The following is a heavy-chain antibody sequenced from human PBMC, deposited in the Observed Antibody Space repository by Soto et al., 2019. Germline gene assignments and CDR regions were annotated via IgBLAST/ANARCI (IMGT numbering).Heavy chain of an antibody. CDR1: GGSISSSNW. D-gene: IGHD3-10*01. V-gene: IGHV4-4*02. Sequence: PSETLSLTCAVSGGSISSSNWWSWVRQPPGKGLEWIGEIYHSGSTNYNPSLKSRVTISVDKSKNQFSLKLSSVTAADTAVYYCARDNYYGSGSYYDYWGQGTPVTVSS. CDR2: IYHSGST. CDR3: ARDNYYGSGSYYDY. J-gene: IGHJ4*02.